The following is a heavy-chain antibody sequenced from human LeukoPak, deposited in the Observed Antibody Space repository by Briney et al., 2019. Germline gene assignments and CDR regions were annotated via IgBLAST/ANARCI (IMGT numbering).Heavy chain of an antibody. V-gene: IGHV1-18*01. D-gene: IGHD2-2*01. CDR1: GYAFSNSG. CDR2: ITPYNGYA. CDR3: ARNKSTTLGDY. Sequence: GAPVKVSCKASGYAFSNSGISWVRQAPGQGLEWMGWITPYNGYAHYAQKLQGRLTMTTDTSTSTAYMELRSLRSDDTAVYYCARNKSTTLGDYWGQGTLVTVSS. J-gene: IGHJ4*02.